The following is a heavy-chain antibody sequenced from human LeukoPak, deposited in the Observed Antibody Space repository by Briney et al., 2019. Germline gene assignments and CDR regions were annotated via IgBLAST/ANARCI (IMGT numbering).Heavy chain of an antibody. CDR3: ASRGMNSNYPHAFDI. CDR1: GFTVSSNY. D-gene: IGHD4-11*01. V-gene: IGHV3-66*01. Sequence: GGSLRLSCAASGFTVSSNYMSWVRQAPGKGLEWVSVIYSGGSTYYADSVKGRFTISRDNSKNTLYLQMNSLRAEDTAVYYCASRGMNSNYPHAFDIWGQGTMVTVSS. CDR2: IYSGGST. J-gene: IGHJ3*02.